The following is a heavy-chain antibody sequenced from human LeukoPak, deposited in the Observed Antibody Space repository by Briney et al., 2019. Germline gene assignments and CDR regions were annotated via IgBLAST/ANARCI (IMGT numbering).Heavy chain of an antibody. D-gene: IGHD3-10*01. V-gene: IGHV1-69*13. CDR3: ARDAHYGSGSSFDY. Sequence: SVKVSCKASGYTFTNYGISWVRQAPGQGLEWMGEIIPIFGTANYAQKFQGRVTITADESTSTAYLDLSSLISDDTAVYYCARDAHYGSGSSFDYWGQGTLVTVSS. CDR1: GYTFTNYG. J-gene: IGHJ4*02. CDR2: IIPIFGTA.